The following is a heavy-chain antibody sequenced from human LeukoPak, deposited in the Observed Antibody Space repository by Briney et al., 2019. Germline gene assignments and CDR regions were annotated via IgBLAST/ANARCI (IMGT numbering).Heavy chain of an antibody. Sequence: GESLKISCKGSGYSFTSYWIGWVRQMPGKGLEWMGIIYPGDSDTRYSPSFQGQVTISADKSISTAYLQWSSLKASDTAMYYCARRYYDILTGYRRSSYYYGMDVWGQGTTVTVSS. CDR3: ARRYYDILTGYRRSSYYYGMDV. CDR1: GYSFTSYW. CDR2: IYPGDSDT. J-gene: IGHJ6*02. V-gene: IGHV5-51*01. D-gene: IGHD3-9*01.